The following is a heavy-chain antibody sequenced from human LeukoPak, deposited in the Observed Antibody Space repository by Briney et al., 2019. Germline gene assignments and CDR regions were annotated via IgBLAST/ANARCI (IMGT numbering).Heavy chain of an antibody. J-gene: IGHJ4*02. CDR2: IYTSGST. D-gene: IGHD3-9*01. CDR3: ARHEPDYDILTGYYRPDYYFDY. Sequence: SETLSLTCTVSGGSISSYYWSWIRQPPGKGLEWIGYIYTSGSTNYNPSLKSRVTISVDTSKNQFSLKLSSVTAADTAVYYCARHEPDYDILTGYYRPDYYFDYWGQGTLVTVSS. CDR1: GGSISSYY. V-gene: IGHV4-4*09.